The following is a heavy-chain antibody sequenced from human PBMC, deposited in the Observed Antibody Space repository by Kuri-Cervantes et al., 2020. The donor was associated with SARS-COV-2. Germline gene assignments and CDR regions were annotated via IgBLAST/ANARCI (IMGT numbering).Heavy chain of an antibody. D-gene: IGHD6-19*01. J-gene: IGHJ4*02. CDR1: GYTFTSYG. CDR2: ISAYNGNT. Sequence: ASVKVSCKASGYTFTSYGISWVRQVPGQGLEWMGWISAYNGNTNYAQKLQGRVTMTTDTSTSTAYMELRSLRSDDTAVYYCARESGSSGWHGFDYWGQGTLVTVSS. V-gene: IGHV1-18*04. CDR3: ARESGSSGWHGFDY.